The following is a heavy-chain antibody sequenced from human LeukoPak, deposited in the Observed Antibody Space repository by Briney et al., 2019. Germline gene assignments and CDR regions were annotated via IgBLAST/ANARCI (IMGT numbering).Heavy chain of an antibody. CDR3: AKDLSGRKGPFDY. V-gene: IGHV3-23*01. Sequence: GGSLRLSCAASGFIFSTYAMSWVRQAPGKGLEWVSVISRSDDSTYYADSVKGRFTMSRDNSKNTLFVQMNSLRAEDTAVYYCAKDLSGRKGPFDYWGQGTLVTVSS. CDR1: GFIFSTYA. D-gene: IGHD3-10*01. J-gene: IGHJ4*02. CDR2: ISRSDDST.